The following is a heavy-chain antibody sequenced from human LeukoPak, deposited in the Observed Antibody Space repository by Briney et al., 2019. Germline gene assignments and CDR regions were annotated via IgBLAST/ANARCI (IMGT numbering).Heavy chain of an antibody. J-gene: IGHJ3*02. CDR2: IYYSGST. CDR3: ARGSASGVAATAFDI. Sequence: PSETLSLTCTVSGGSISGTSYYWGWIRQPPGKGLEWIGSIYYSGSTYYNPSLKSRVTISVDTSKNQFSLKLTSVTAADTAVYYCARGSASGVAATAFDIWGQGTMVTVSS. V-gene: IGHV4-39*07. D-gene: IGHD2-15*01. CDR1: GGSISGTSYY.